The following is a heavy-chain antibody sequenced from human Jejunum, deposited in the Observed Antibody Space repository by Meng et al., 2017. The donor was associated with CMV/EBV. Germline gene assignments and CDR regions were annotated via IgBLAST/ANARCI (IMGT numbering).Heavy chain of an antibody. CDR1: EYTFTDYY. V-gene: IGHV1-2*02. CDR2: INPYTGDT. J-gene: IGHJ4*02. CDR3: AKDGGSFLDYYFDS. D-gene: IGHD3-16*01. Sequence: SEYTFTDYYVHWVRQDPGQGLEWMGYINPYTGDTNYEQKFQGRVTMTRDTSTNTAYMGLTRLRSDDTALYYCAKDGGSFLDYYFDSWGQGTLVTVSS.